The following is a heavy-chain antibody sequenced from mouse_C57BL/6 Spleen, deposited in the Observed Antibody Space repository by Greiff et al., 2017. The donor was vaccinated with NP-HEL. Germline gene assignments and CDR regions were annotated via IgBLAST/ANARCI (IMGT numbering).Heavy chain of an antibody. CDR2: ISDGGSYT. Sequence: EVKLMESGGGLVKPGGSLKLSCAASGFTFSSYAMSWVRQTPEKRLEWVATISDGGSYTYYPDNVKGRFTISRDNAKNNLYLQMSHLKSEDTAMYYCARRYDYALAWFAYWGQGTLVTVAA. D-gene: IGHD2-4*01. CDR3: ARRYDYALAWFAY. CDR1: GFTFSSYA. V-gene: IGHV5-4*03. J-gene: IGHJ3*01.